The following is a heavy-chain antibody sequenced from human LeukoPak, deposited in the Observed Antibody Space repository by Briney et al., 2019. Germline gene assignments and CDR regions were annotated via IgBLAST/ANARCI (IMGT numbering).Heavy chain of an antibody. CDR3: AKDQGLCSSTSCYMGPIDY. CDR1: GFTFSSYA. V-gene: IGHV3-23*01. J-gene: IGHJ4*02. Sequence: PGGSLRLSCAASGFTFSSYAMSWDRQAPGKRLEWVSAISGSGGSTYYADSVKGRFTISRDNSKNTLYLQMNSLRAEDTAVYYCAKDQGLCSSTSCYMGPIDYWGQGTLVTVSS. CDR2: ISGSGGST. D-gene: IGHD2-2*02.